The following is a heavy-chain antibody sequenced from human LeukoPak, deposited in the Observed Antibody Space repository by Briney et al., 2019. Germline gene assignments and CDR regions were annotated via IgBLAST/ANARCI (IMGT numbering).Heavy chain of an antibody. CDR3: ARDHSYDSSGYSTPGFDY. V-gene: IGHV3-21*01. CDR1: GFTFSSYG. Sequence: GGSLRLSCAASGFTFSSYGMNWVRQAPGKGLEWVSSISSSSSYIYYADSVKGRFTISRDNAKNSLYLQMNSLRAEDTAVYYCARDHSYDSSGYSTPGFDYWGQGTLVTVSS. CDR2: ISSSSSYI. J-gene: IGHJ4*02. D-gene: IGHD3-22*01.